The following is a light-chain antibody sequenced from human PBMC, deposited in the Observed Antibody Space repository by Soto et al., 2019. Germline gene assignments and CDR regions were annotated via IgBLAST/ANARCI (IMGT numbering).Light chain of an antibody. V-gene: IGKV3-20*01. J-gene: IGKJ4*01. Sequence: ILRSQSQKYLSYAQWGELRPSRRASQSVSSNLAWYQQKPGQAPRLLIYGASTRATGIPASFTGSGSGTDFIFSISIFAPQDCQACCCPQSGSSLNPFCGGTKVDIK. CDR2: GAS. CDR1: QSVSSN. CDR3: PQSGSSLNP.